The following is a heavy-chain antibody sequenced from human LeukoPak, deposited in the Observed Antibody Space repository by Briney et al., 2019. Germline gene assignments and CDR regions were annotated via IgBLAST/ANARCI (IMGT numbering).Heavy chain of an antibody. V-gene: IGHV3-21*01. Sequence: AGSLRLSCAASGFTFSSYRMYWVPQAPRKGREWFSSISSSSSYIYYAESVTGRFTISRANAKNSLYLQMNSLRAEDTAVYYCARLSESAAADDYWGQGTLVTVSS. J-gene: IGHJ4*02. CDR1: GFTFSSYR. CDR2: ISSSSSYI. D-gene: IGHD6-13*01. CDR3: ARLSESAAADDY.